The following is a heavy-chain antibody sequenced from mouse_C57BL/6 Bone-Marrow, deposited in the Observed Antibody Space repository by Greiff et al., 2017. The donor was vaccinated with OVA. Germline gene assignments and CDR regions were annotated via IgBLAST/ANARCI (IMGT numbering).Heavy chain of an antibody. Sequence: VQLKQSGPGMVKPSQSLSLTCTVTGYSITSGYDWHWIRHFPGNKLEWMGYISYSGSTNYNPSLKSRISITHDTSKNHFFLKLNSATTEDTATYYCARGGGGSYAMDYWGQGTSVTVSS. J-gene: IGHJ4*01. V-gene: IGHV3-1*01. CDR3: ARGGGGSYAMDY. CDR2: ISYSGST. CDR1: GYSITSGYD.